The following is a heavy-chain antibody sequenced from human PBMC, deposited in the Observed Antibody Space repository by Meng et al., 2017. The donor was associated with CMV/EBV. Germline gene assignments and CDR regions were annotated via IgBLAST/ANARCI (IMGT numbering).Heavy chain of an antibody. CDR3: ARSYYDSSGYYAY. V-gene: IGHV1-69*02. J-gene: IGHJ4*02. D-gene: IGHD3-22*01. Sequence: SVKVSCKASGGTFSSYTISWVRQAPGQGLEWMGRVIPILGIANYAQKFQGRVTITADKSTSTAYMELSSLRSEDTAVYYCARSYYDSSGYYAYWGQGTLVTVSS. CDR1: GGTFSSYT. CDR2: VIPILGIA.